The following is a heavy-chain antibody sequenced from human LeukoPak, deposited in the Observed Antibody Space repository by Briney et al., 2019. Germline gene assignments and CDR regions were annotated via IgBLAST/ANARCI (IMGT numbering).Heavy chain of an antibody. CDR3: ARDTAMVSLDY. CDR2: ICTSGSP. V-gene: IGHV4-61*02. J-gene: IGHJ4*02. CDR1: GGSISSGSYY. Sequence: SQTLSLTCTVSGGSISSGSYYWSWIWQPAGKGLEWIGRICTSGSPNYNSSLKSRVTLSVDTSKNQFSLKLSPVTAADTAVYYCARDTAMVSLDYWGQGTLVTVSS. D-gene: IGHD5-18*01.